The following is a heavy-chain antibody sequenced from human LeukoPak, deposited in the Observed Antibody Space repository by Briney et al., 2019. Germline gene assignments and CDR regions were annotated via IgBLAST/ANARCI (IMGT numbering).Heavy chain of an antibody. CDR3: ARVGDGYNMGDWFDP. CDR1: GFTFSSYS. D-gene: IGHD5-24*01. V-gene: IGHV3-21*01. J-gene: IGHJ5*02. CDR2: ISSSSSYI. Sequence: GGSLRLSCAASGFTFSSYSMNWVRRAPGKGLEWVSSISSSSSYIYYADSVRGRFTISRDNAKNSLYLQMNSLRAEDTAVYYCARVGDGYNMGDWFDPWGQGTLDTVSS.